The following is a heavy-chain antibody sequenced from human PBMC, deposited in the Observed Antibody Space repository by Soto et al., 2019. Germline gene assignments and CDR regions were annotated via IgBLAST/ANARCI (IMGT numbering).Heavy chain of an antibody. CDR2: ISGSGGST. J-gene: IGHJ4*02. CDR1: GFTFSIYA. Sequence: EVQLLESGGGLVQPGGSLRLSCAASGFTFSIYAMSWVRHAPGKGLEWVSAISGSGGSTYYADSVKGRFTISRDNCKDTLYRQMSSLRAEDTAVYYCATPRIAVAATDYWGQGTLVTVSS. V-gene: IGHV3-23*01. CDR3: ATPRIAVAATDY. D-gene: IGHD6-19*01.